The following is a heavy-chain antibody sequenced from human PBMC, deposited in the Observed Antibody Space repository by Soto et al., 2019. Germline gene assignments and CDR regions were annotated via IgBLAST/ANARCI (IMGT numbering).Heavy chain of an antibody. J-gene: IGHJ4*02. V-gene: IGHV4-59*01. CDR3: AKYRRTDAEGYTFDY. Sequence: SETLSLTCTVSGDSISGYYWSWIRQPPGKGLQWIGYIYYSGNTNYNPSLKGRVTMSVDTSKNQFSLQVSSVTAADTAVYFCAKYRRTDAEGYTFDYWGQGALVTVSS. CDR2: IYYSGNT. D-gene: IGHD2-15*01. CDR1: GDSISGYY.